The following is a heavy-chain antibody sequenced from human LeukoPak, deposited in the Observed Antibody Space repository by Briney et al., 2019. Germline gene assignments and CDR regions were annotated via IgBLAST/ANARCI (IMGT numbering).Heavy chain of an antibody. J-gene: IGHJ4*02. D-gene: IGHD3-3*01. Sequence: GGSLRLSCAASGFTFSSYAMSWVRQAPGKGLEWVSAISGSGGSTYYADSVKGRFTISRDNSKNTLYLQMNSLRAEDTAVYYCAKCGLSVLRFLEWANFDYWGQGTLVTVSS. CDR3: AKCGLSVLRFLEWANFDY. V-gene: IGHV3-23*01. CDR1: GFTFSSYA. CDR2: ISGSGGST.